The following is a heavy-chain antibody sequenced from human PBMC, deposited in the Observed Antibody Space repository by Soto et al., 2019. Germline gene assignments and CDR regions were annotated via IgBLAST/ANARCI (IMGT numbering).Heavy chain of an antibody. V-gene: IGHV4-4*02. CDR1: GASFSNNNW. J-gene: IGHJ4*02. CDR3: ASRIEGSTY. Sequence: QMQLQESGPGLVRPSGTLSLTCAVSGASFSNNNWWTWARQPPGEGLGWIGEVYHSGSTNYSPSRRSRVTISVAKSTNQFSLKLTCVTAADTSVYYCASRIEGSTYWGQGTLVTVSS. D-gene: IGHD1-26*01. CDR2: VYHSGST.